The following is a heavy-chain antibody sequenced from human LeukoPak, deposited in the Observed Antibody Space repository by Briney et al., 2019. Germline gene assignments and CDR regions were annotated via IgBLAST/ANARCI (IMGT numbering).Heavy chain of an antibody. D-gene: IGHD3-22*01. V-gene: IGHV3-74*01. CDR2: IKSDGSRT. J-gene: IGHJ6*02. CDR3: ARDSYYYDDRGSHYYGIDV. CDR1: GITFSSYW. Sequence: PGSTPTHPTPATGITFSSYWMHWARQAPGKGPERVPRIKSDGSRTDYADSVKGRFIISRDNAKNTLYLQMSSLRVEDTAVYYCARDSYYYDDRGSHYYGIDVWGHGTTVTVSS.